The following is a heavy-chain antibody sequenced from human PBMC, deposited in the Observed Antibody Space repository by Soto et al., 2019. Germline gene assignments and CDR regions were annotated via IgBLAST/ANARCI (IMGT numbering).Heavy chain of an antibody. CDR3: ARGGPGINYYRYTMAV. V-gene: IGHV3-72*01. J-gene: IGHJ6*02. CDR2: SRNKVKSYTT. CDR1: GFTLSDHY. Sequence: GGSLRLSCAASGFTLSDHYMDWVRQAPGKGLEWVGRSRNKVKSYTTEYAASVNGRFTISRDDSENSLYLQMNSLRTEDSAVYYCARGGPGINYYRYTMAVRGQGTTVTVSS. D-gene: IGHD1-1*01.